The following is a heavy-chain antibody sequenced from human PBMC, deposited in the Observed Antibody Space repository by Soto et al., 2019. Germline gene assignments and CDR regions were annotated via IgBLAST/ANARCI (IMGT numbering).Heavy chain of an antibody. D-gene: IGHD3-10*01. CDR2: ISYDGSNK. J-gene: IGHJ4*02. Sequence: PGGSLRLSCAASGFTFSSYGMHWVRQAPGKGLEWVAVISYDGSNKYYADSVKGRFTISRDNSKNTLYLQMNSLRAEDTAVYYCAIPMVRGEFDYWGQGTLVTVSS. CDR1: GFTFSSYG. CDR3: AIPMVRGEFDY. V-gene: IGHV3-30*03.